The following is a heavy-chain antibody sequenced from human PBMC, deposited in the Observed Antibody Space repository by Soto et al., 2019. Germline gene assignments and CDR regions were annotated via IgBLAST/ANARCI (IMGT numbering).Heavy chain of an antibody. D-gene: IGHD2-15*01. J-gene: IGHJ4*02. Sequence: EVQLVESGGGLVQPGGSLRLSCAASGFTFSSYSMNWFRQAPGKGLEWGSYISSSSSNIYYADSVKGRFTISRDNAKNSLYLQMNSLRDEDTAVYYCARGPLYCSGGSCYSHFDYWGQGTLVTVSS. CDR2: ISSSSSNI. V-gene: IGHV3-48*02. CDR3: ARGPLYCSGGSCYSHFDY. CDR1: GFTFSSYS.